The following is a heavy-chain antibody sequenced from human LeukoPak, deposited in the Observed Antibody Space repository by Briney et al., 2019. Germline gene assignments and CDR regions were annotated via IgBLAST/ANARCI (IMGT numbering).Heavy chain of an antibody. Sequence: ASVKVSCKASGYTFTSYYMHWVRQAPGQGLEWMGITNPSGGNTSYAQKFQGRVTMTRDMSTSTVYMELSSLRSEDTAVYYCARDEGYYDSVPWGQGTLVTVSS. V-gene: IGHV1-46*01. J-gene: IGHJ5*02. CDR2: TNPSGGNT. CDR3: ARDEGYYDSVP. CDR1: GYTFTSYY. D-gene: IGHD3-22*01.